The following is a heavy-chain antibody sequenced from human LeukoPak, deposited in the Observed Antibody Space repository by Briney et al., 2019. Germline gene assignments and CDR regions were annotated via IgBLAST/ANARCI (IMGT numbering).Heavy chain of an antibody. V-gene: IGHV3-23*01. D-gene: IGHD3-22*01. J-gene: IGHJ4*02. CDR2: ISGSGGST. Sequence: GGSLRLSCAASGFTFSSYAMSWVRQAPGKGLEWASAISGSGGSTYYADSVKGRFTISRDNSKNTLYLQMNSLRAEDTAVYYCAKVDPITMIVVAPADYWGQGTLVTVSS. CDR1: GFTFSSYA. CDR3: AKVDPITMIVVAPADY.